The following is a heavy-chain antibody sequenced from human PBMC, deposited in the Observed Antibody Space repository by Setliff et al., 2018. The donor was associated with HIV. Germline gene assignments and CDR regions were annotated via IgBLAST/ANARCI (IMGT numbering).Heavy chain of an antibody. D-gene: IGHD6-13*01. CDR1: GDSITTGVYY. Sequence: SETLSLTCTVSGDSITTGVYYWSWIRQPAGQGLEWIGHIYKSGSTNYNPSLKSRVTITVDTSKNQFSLKLTSVTAADTAVYYCARTGISAAGPFDFWGQGTLVTVSS. CDR3: ARTGISAAGPFDF. CDR2: IYKSGST. J-gene: IGHJ4*02. V-gene: IGHV4-61*09.